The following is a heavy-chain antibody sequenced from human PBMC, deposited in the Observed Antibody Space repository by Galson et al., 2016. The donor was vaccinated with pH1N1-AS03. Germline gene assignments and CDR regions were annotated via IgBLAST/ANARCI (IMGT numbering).Heavy chain of an antibody. CDR1: GFTFNRHA. CDR2: MSYDGSTK. J-gene: IGHJ4*02. Sequence: SLRLSCAASGFTFNRHAMHWVRQAPGKGLEWVAIMSYDGSTKYYTDSVRDRFTISRDNSKKTLYLHMSSLRAEATAVYYCAKDLHFCYSYYLNYWGRGSLVIVSS. D-gene: IGHD5-18*01. CDR3: AKDLHFCYSYYLNY. V-gene: IGHV3-30*18.